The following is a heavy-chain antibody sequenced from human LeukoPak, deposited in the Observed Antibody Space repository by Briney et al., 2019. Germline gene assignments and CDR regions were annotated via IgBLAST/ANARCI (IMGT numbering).Heavy chain of an antibody. V-gene: IGHV4-30-4*08. CDR1: GGSISSGDYY. D-gene: IGHD2-15*01. J-gene: IGHJ6*03. CDR2: IYYSGST. CDR3: ARGGYDLYYYYYMDV. Sequence: PSETLSLTCTVSGGSISSGDYYWSWIRQPPGKGLEWIGYIYYSGSTYYNPSLKSRVTISVDTSKNQFSLKLSSVTAADTAVYYCARGGYDLYYYYYMDVWGKGTTVTVSS.